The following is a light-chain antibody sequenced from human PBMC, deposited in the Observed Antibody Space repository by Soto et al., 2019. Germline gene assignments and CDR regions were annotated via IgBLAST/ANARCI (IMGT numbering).Light chain of an antibody. Sequence: QSALTQPAAVSGSPGQSITISCTGTITDVGGYNFVSWYQQHPGKAPKLMIYEVSNRPSGVSNRFSGSKSGNKASLTISGLQAEDEADYYCSSYTRTRTYVFGKGTKVTVL. CDR1: ITDVGGYNF. J-gene: IGLJ1*01. CDR2: EVS. CDR3: SSYTRTRTYV. V-gene: IGLV2-14*01.